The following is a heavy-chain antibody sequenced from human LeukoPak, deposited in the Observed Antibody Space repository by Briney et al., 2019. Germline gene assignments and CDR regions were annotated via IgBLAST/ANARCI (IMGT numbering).Heavy chain of an antibody. V-gene: IGHV1-69*01. J-gene: IGHJ6*03. CDR2: IIPIFGTA. CDR3: ARGSLVRGVIITPGYYYYMDV. CDR1: GGTFSSYA. Sequence: GASVKVSCKASGGTFSSYAISWVRQAPGQGLEWMGGIIPIFGTANYAQKFQGRVTITADESTSTAYMELRSLRSEDTAVYYCARGSLVRGVIITPGYYYYMDVWGKGTTVTVSS. D-gene: IGHD3-10*02.